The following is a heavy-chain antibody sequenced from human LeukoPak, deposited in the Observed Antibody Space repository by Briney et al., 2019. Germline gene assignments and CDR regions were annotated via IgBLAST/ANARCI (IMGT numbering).Heavy chain of an antibody. V-gene: IGHV1-2*02. CDR2: INPNSGGT. D-gene: IGHD5-18*01. CDR1: GYTFTGYY. Sequence: GASVKVSCKASGYTFTGYYMHWVRRAPGQGPEWMGWINPNSGGTNYAQKFQGRVTMTRDTSISTAYMELSRLRSDDTAVYYCARDQVIQLWLTYYFDYWGQGTLVTVSS. J-gene: IGHJ4*02. CDR3: ARDQVIQLWLTYYFDY.